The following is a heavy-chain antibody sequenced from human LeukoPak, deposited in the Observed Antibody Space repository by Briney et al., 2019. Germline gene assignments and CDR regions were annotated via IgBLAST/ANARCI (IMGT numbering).Heavy chain of an antibody. CDR1: GYTFTGYS. CDR3: ARGPRGADSSGLFDY. Sequence: ASVKVSCKASGYTFTGYSIYWVRQTPGQKLEWMGWISAYNGNTNYAQKLQGRVTITRNTSIGTAYMELSSLRSEDTAVYYCARGPRGADSSGLFDYWGQGTLVTVSS. CDR2: ISAYNGNT. D-gene: IGHD3-22*01. V-gene: IGHV1-8*03. J-gene: IGHJ4*02.